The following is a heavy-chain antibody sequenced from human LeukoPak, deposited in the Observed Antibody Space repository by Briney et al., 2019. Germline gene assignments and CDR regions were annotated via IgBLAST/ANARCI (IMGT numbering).Heavy chain of an antibody. J-gene: IGHJ3*02. CDR3: ARHGDSSSWAFDI. CDR1: GGSISSYY. D-gene: IGHD6-6*01. V-gene: IGHV4-59*08. CDR2: IYYSGST. Sequence: SETLSLTCTVSGGSISSYYWSWIRRPPGKGLEWIGYIYYSGSTNYNPSLKSRVTISVDTSKNQFSLKLSSVTAADTAVYYCARHGDSSSWAFDIWGQGTMVTVSS.